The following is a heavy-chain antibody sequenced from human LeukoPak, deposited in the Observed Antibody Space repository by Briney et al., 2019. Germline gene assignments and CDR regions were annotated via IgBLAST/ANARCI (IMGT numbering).Heavy chain of an antibody. J-gene: IGHJ4*02. CDR1: GFTFSSYG. Sequence: GGSLRLSCAASGFTFSSYGMHWVRQAPGKGLEWVAFIQYDGSNKYYADSVKGRFTISRDNSKNTLYLQMNSLRAEDTAVYYCAKVERGEIQLWLPYYFDYWGQGTLVTVSS. D-gene: IGHD5-18*01. CDR2: IQYDGSNK. V-gene: IGHV3-30*02. CDR3: AKVERGEIQLWLPYYFDY.